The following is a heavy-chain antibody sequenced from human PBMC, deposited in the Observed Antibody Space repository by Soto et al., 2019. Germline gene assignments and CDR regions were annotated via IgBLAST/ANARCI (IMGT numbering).Heavy chain of an antibody. Sequence: EVQVLESGGGSVQPGGSLRLSCAASGFPFSMFAMNWVRQAPGKGLEWVSGIRGSGGGTYYADSVKGRFTISRDDSRNMLYLEMNTLRGEDTAVYYGAKASGRVHYGMHVWGQGTTVTGSS. J-gene: IGHJ6*02. CDR1: GFPFSMFA. V-gene: IGHV3-23*01. CDR3: AKASGRVHYGMHV. D-gene: IGHD3-10*01. CDR2: IRGSGGGT.